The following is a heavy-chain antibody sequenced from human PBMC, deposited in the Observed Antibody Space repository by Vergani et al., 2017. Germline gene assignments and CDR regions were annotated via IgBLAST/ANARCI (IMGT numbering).Heavy chain of an antibody. V-gene: IGHV3-21*01. Sequence: EVQLVESGGGLVKPGGSLRLSCAASGFTFSSYSMNWVRQAPGKGLEWVSSISSSSSYIYYADSVKGRFTISRDNAKNSLYLQMNSLRAEDTAVYYCARTYIVATIPVLMGNGMDVWGQGTTVTVSS. CDR2: ISSSSSYI. CDR1: GFTFSSYS. D-gene: IGHD5-12*01. J-gene: IGHJ6*02. CDR3: ARTYIVATIPVLMGNGMDV.